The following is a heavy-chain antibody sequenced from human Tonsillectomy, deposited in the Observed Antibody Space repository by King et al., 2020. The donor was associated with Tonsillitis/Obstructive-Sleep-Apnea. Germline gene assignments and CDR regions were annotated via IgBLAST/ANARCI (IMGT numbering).Heavy chain of an antibody. Sequence: QVQLVQSGTEVKKPGASVKVSCKASGYTFTSYYIHWVRQAPGQGLEWLGMINPSAGSTDYAPKFQGRVTMTRDTSTSTVYMELSSLRSEDTAVYYSARDMKEKESYDFDYWGQGTLVTVSS. CDR2: INPSAGST. V-gene: IGHV1-46*01. CDR1: GYTFTSYY. CDR3: ARDMKEKESYDFDY. J-gene: IGHJ4*02. D-gene: IGHD3-10*01.